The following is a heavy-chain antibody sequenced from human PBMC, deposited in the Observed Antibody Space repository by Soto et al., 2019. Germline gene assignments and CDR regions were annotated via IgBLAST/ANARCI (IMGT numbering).Heavy chain of an antibody. D-gene: IGHD6-19*01. CDR1: GFTFISYA. J-gene: IGHJ4*02. V-gene: IGHV3-23*05. CDR2: IGSDGTAI. Sequence: EVQLLESGGGLVQPGGSMRLSCAASGFTFISYAMSWVRQAPGKGLEWVSAIGSDGTAIQYADSVKGRFTISKDNSNDMLYLQMNSLRAEDTAVYYCVRPGLTVPGTRYFDHWGQGALVKVSS. CDR3: VRPGLTVPGTRYFDH.